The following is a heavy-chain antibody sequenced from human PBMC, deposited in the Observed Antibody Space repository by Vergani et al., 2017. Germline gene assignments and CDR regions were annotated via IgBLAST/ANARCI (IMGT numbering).Heavy chain of an antibody. J-gene: IGHJ6*03. V-gene: IGHV4-34*01. CDR3: ARVNTETNGHLYYYYYMDV. CDR2: IDHTGRP. Sequence: QVQLQQWGGGLLKPSETLSLTCVVNGRSFTSYHWTWIRQSPGEGLEWVGDIDHTGRPEYNPSLKSRLTMSVDKSRNQFSLTLNSVTATDTAIYFCARVNTETNGHLYYYYYMDVWGQGTAVTVS. D-gene: IGHD4-11*01. CDR1: GRSFTSYH.